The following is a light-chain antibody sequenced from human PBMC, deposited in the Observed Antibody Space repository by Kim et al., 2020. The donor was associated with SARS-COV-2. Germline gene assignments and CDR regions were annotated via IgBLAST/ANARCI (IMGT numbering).Light chain of an antibody. Sequence: IVLTQSPATLSLSPGERATLSCRASQIIATYLAWYQQKPGQSPRLLISDSSDRATGIPARFSGSGSGTDFTLTISSLEPEDFAVYYCQQRSNWPMTFGPGTKVDIK. CDR1: QIIATY. V-gene: IGKV3-11*01. J-gene: IGKJ3*01. CDR3: QQRSNWPMT. CDR2: DSS.